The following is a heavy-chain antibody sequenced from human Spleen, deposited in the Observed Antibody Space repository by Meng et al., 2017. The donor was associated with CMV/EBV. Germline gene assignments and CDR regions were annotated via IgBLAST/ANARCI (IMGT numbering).Heavy chain of an antibody. J-gene: IGHJ3*02. CDR2: INHSGST. Sequence: LSLTCAVYGGSFSGYYWSWIRQPPGKGLEWIGEINHSGSTNYNPSLKSRVTISVDTSKNQFSLKLSSVTAADTAVYYCARGGDAFDIWGQGTMVTVSS. V-gene: IGHV4-34*01. CDR1: GGSFSGYY. CDR3: ARGGDAFDI.